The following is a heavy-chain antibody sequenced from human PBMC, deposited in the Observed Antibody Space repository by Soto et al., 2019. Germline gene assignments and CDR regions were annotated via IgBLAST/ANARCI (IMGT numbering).Heavy chain of an antibody. J-gene: IGHJ4*02. D-gene: IGHD5-12*01. V-gene: IGHV3-11*05. CDR2: ISSSSSYT. CDR3: ARDHHRYSGYDYVDY. CDR1: GFTFSDYY. Sequence: QVQLVESGGGLVKPGGSLRLSCVASGFTFSDYYMSWIRQAPGKGLEWVSYISSSSSYTNYADSVKGRFTISRDNAKNSLYLQMNSLRAEDTAVYYCARDHHRYSGYDYVDYWGQGTLATVSS.